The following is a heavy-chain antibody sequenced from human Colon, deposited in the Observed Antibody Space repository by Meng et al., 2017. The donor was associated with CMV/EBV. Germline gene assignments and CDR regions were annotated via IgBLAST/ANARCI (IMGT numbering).Heavy chain of an antibody. Sequence: GESLKISCEASGITFSSSAMTWVRQAPGKGLEWVSAISGDGDRTYHGDSVKGRFTISRDNSQNTLYLQMNSLRVDDTAVYYCARDRAVVVPAALYYFDYWGQGTLVTVSS. CDR1: GITFSSSA. V-gene: IGHV3-23*01. J-gene: IGHJ4*02. CDR3: ARDRAVVVPAALYYFDY. D-gene: IGHD2-2*01. CDR2: ISGDGDRT.